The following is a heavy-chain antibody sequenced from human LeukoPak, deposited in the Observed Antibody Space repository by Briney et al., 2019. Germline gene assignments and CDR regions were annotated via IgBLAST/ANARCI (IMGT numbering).Heavy chain of an antibody. CDR3: TRGSSWSGYGFDY. CDR1: GFTFSDAW. Sequence: GGTLRLSCAASGFTFSDAWMSWVRQAPGKGLEWVGCLKSKSTGGTTDYAAPVKDRFTISRDDSKNTLYLQMNSLKTEDTAVYYCTRGSSWSGYGFDYWGQGTLVTVSS. CDR2: LKSKSTGGTT. V-gene: IGHV3-15*01. J-gene: IGHJ4*02. D-gene: IGHD3-3*01.